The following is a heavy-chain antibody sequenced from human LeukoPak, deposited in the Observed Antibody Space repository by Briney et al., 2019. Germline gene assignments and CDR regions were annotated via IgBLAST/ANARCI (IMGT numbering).Heavy chain of an antibody. CDR1: GFIFSDYV. D-gene: IGHD3-10*01. Sequence: GGSLRLSCAASGFIFSDYVMNWLRQAPGRGLEWVAYIRYDGSHKYYIDSVKGRFTISRDNAKNSVYLQMNSLRAEDTAVYYCARGLISQFYYGSGSYAVRDDYYYYMDVWGKGTTVTISS. J-gene: IGHJ6*03. V-gene: IGHV3-30*02. CDR2: IRYDGSHK. CDR3: ARGLISQFYYGSGSYAVRDDYYYYMDV.